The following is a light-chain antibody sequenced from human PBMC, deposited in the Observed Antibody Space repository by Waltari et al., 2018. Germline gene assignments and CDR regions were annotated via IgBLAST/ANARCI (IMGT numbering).Light chain of an antibody. Sequence: QSVLTQPPSASGPPGQPVTIPCSPSTSIIRSQTVNWYQPRPGSAPKLLIFSNYGRTPRQPDRYEGSLSGTSASLPLSVLQSADGADYECAAWDDGLRGRSWVFGGGTTLTVL. V-gene: IGLV1-44*01. CDR2: SNY. CDR3: AAWDDGLRGRSWV. CDR1: TSIIRSQT. J-gene: IGLJ3*02.